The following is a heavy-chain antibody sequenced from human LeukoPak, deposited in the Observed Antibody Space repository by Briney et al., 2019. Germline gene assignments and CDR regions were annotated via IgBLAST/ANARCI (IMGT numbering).Heavy chain of an antibody. CDR3: ARRARDGSGIDY. Sequence: SETLSLTCAVYGGSFSGDLWSWIPQSPGKGLEWIGEIKHDGSTTYNPSLESRVTISVDTSKNQFSLKLSSVTAADTAVYYCARRARDGSGIDYWGQGTLVTVSS. CDR1: GGSFSGDL. D-gene: IGHD3-10*01. CDR2: IKHDGST. V-gene: IGHV4-34*01. J-gene: IGHJ4*02.